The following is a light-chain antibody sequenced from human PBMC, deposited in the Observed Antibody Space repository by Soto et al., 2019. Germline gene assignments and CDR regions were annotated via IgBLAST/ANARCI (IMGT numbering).Light chain of an antibody. V-gene: IGKV1-5*03. CDR1: QTISSW. CDR3: QHYNSYSEA. CDR2: KAS. J-gene: IGKJ1*01. Sequence: DIQMTQSPSTLSGSVGDRVTITWRASQTISSWLAWYQQKPGKAPKLLIYKASTLKSGVPSRFRGSGSGTECTLAISRLQPDDFETYYCQHYNSYSEAFGQGTKVDIK.